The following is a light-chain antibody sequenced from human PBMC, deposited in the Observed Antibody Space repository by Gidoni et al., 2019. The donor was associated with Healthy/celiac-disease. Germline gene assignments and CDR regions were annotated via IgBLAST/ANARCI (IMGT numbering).Light chain of an antibody. CDR2: GAS. V-gene: IGKV3-15*01. J-gene: IGKJ1*01. CDR1: QSVSSN. CDR3: QQYNNWPPWT. Sequence: ELVMTHSPATLSVSPGERATLSCRARQSVSSNLAWYQQKPGQAPRLLIYGASTRATGSPARFSGSGSGREFTLTISSLQSEDVAVYYCQQYNNWPPWTFGQGTKVEIK.